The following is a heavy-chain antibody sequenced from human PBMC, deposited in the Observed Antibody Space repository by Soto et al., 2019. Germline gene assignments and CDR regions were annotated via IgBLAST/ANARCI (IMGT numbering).Heavy chain of an antibody. V-gene: IGHV4-39*01. CDR1: GGSISGGTYY. CDR3: ARSPGYSSGWYGFYYGMDV. J-gene: IGHJ6*01. CDR2: VHYSGSI. Sequence: SETLSLTCTVSGGSISGGTYYWAWIRQPPGKGLEWIGTVHYSGSIYYNPSLKSRVTVSVDMSKNQVSLKLSSVTAADTAVYYCARSPGYSSGWYGFYYGMDVWGQGTSVTVSS. D-gene: IGHD6-19*01.